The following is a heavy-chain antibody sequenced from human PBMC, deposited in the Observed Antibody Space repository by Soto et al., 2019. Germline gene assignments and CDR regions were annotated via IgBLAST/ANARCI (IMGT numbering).Heavy chain of an antibody. Sequence: EVQVLESGGGLVQPGGSLILSCAATGFTFIDFAMSWVRQAPGKGLEWVSRIYGGGNGPHYADSVKGRVTISRDNSKNTFYLQMNSLRAEDTAVYYCAKMEGMDPWAYSFDYWGQGTQVTVSS. CDR1: GFTFIDFA. J-gene: IGHJ4*02. CDR3: AKMEGMDPWAYSFDY. D-gene: IGHD2-2*03. V-gene: IGHV3-23*01. CDR2: IYGGGNGP.